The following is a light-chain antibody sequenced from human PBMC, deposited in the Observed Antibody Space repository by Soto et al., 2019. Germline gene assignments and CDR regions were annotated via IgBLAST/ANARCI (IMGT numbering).Light chain of an antibody. CDR3: QQRRNWPIT. V-gene: IGKV3D-20*02. J-gene: IGKJ5*01. CDR2: DAA. Sequence: EFVVTQSPGTLSLSPGERATLSCRTSQIVNNRYLAWYQQKPGQAPRLLMYDAASRPGGIPDRFSGSGFGTDFTLTISSLEPEDFAVYYCQQRRNWPITFGQGTRLE. CDR1: QIVNNRY.